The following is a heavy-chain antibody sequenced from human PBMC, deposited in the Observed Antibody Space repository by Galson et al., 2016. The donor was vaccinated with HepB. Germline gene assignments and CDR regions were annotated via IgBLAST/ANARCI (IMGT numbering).Heavy chain of an antibody. CDR1: EYSLGELS. CDR2: FDPEDGET. CDR3: AAAPLGTGYGESWCDP. Sequence: SVKVSCKVSEYSLGELSMHWVRQAPGKGLEWMGGFDPEDGETVYPQKFQGRVTMTEDTSTDTAYMELSSLTSDDTAVYFCAAAPLGTGYGESWCDPWGQGTLVT. J-gene: IGHJ5*02. V-gene: IGHV1-24*01. D-gene: IGHD4-17*01.